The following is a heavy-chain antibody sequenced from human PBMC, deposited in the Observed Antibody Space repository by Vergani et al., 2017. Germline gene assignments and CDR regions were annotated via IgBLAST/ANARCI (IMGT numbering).Heavy chain of an antibody. D-gene: IGHD6-13*01. CDR3: AGDTHSWQRADR. Sequence: QVQLQASGPRLVRPSETLSLTCTVSGYSISSGYYWGWVRQPPGKGLEWIATIYYFGSSYFNPSLESRVRISIDKSENQFSLNLTSVTAADTAVYYCAGDTHSWQRADRWGQGLLVSVSS. V-gene: IGHV4-38-2*02. CDR1: GYSISSGYY. J-gene: IGHJ5*02. CDR2: IYYFGSS.